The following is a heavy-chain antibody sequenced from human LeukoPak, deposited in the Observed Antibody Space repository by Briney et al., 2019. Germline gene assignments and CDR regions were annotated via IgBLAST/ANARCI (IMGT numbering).Heavy chain of an antibody. J-gene: IGHJ5*02. CDR3: ARDRIAAPSTDWFDP. Sequence: GRSLRLSCAASGFTFNGYAMHWVRQAPGKGLEWVAVISYDGSNKYYADSVKGRFTISRDNSKNTLYLQMNSLRGEDTAVYYCARDRIAAPSTDWFDPWGQGTLVTVSS. CDR1: GFTFNGYA. V-gene: IGHV3-30*04. CDR2: ISYDGSNK. D-gene: IGHD6-13*01.